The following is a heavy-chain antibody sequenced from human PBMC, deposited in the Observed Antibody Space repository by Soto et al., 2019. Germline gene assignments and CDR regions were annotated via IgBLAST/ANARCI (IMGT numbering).Heavy chain of an antibody. CDR2: IWYDGTQK. D-gene: IGHD4-17*01. Sequence: GGSLRLSCEASGFTFNTYSMHWVRQPPGKGLEWLAAIWYDGTQKYYADSVKGRFIISRDNSKKTLYLEMNSLRAEDTAVYYCARAGGTTVTGLWHFDSWGQGTLVTVSS. J-gene: IGHJ4*02. CDR3: ARAGGTTVTGLWHFDS. V-gene: IGHV3-33*01. CDR1: GFTFNTYS.